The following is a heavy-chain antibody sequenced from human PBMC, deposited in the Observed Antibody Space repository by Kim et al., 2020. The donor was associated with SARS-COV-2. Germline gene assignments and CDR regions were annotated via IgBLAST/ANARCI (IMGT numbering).Heavy chain of an antibody. D-gene: IGHD2-2*01. J-gene: IGHJ5*02. V-gene: IGHV1-2*05. Sequence: ASVKVSCKTSGYTFIGYYMHWVRQAPGQGLEWMGRINLNSGGTKYAQKFQDRVTMTRDTSISTAYMELSRLISDDAVVYYCARGSDQADNWFDHWGQGTLVTVSS. CDR2: INLNSGGT. CDR3: ARGSDQADNWFDH. CDR1: GYTFIGYY.